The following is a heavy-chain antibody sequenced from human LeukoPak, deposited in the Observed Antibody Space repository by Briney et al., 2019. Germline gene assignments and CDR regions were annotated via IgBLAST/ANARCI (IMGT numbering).Heavy chain of an antibody. CDR2: IKQDGSEV. Sequence: GGSLRLSCAPSGFTFRSYWMSWVRQAPGEGLEWVAKIKQDGSEVYYLDSVKGRFIVSRDNVKNSLYVQMNSLRVEDTAVYYCARYTGWYFDYWGQGTLVTVSS. J-gene: IGHJ4*02. D-gene: IGHD2-8*02. V-gene: IGHV3-7*01. CDR3: ARYTGWYFDY. CDR1: GFTFRSYW.